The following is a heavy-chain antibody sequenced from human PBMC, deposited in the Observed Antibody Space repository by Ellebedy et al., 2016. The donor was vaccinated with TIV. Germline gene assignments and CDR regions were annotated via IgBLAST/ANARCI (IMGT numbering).Heavy chain of an antibody. Sequence: GESLKISCAASGFTFSSYGIHWVRQGPGKGLEWVAVVSHDGNNKYYADSVKGRFTISRDNSKRTVDLQMNSLRAEDTAIYFCAKDRTSGDGYWVFDNWGQGTQVSVSS. CDR1: GFTFSSYG. J-gene: IGHJ4*02. D-gene: IGHD5-18*01. CDR3: AKDRTSGDGYWVFDN. V-gene: IGHV3-30*18. CDR2: VSHDGNNK.